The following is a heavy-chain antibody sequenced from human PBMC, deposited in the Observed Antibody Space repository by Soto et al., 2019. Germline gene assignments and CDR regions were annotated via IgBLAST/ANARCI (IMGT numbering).Heavy chain of an antibody. V-gene: IGHV3-53*01. CDR1: GFTVSSNY. CDR2: IYSGGST. CDR3: ARDLDGTNYGHYGMDV. J-gene: IGHJ6*02. D-gene: IGHD4-17*01. Sequence: PGGSLRLSCAASGFTVSSNYMSWVRQAPGKGLEWVSVIYSGGSTYYADSVKGRFTISRDNSKNTLYLQMNSLRAEDTAVYYCARDLDGTNYGHYGMDVWGQGTTVTVSS.